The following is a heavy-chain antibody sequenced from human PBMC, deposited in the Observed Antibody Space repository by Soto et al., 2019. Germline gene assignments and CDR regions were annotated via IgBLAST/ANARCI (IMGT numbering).Heavy chain of an antibody. CDR2: INHSGST. CDR1: GGSFSGYY. J-gene: IGHJ4*02. CDR3: ARVGVRYFDY. D-gene: IGHD3-16*01. V-gene: IGHV4-34*01. Sequence: SETLSLTCAVYGGSFSGYYWSWIRQPPGKGLEWIGEINHSGSTNYNPSLKSRVTISVDTSKNQFSLKLSSVTAADMAVYYCARVGVRYFDYWCQGTLGTVFS.